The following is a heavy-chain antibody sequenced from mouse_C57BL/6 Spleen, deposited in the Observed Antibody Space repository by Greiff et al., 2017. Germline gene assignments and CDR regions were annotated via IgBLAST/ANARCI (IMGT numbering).Heavy chain of an antibody. J-gene: IGHJ4*01. CDR1: GYTFTSYW. CDR3: VRYDCYYDNYAMDY. D-gene: IGHD2-3*01. CDR2: INPSNGGT. Sequence: QVQLQQPGTELVKPGASVKLSCKASGYTFTSYWMHWVKQRPGQGLEWIGNINPSNGGTNYNEKFKSKATLTVDKSSSTAYMQLSSLQSEDSAVYYLVRYDCYYDNYAMDYWGQGTSVTVSS. V-gene: IGHV1-53*01.